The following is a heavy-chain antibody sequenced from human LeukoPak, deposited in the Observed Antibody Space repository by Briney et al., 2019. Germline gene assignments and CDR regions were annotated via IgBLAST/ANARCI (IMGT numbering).Heavy chain of an antibody. D-gene: IGHD2-2*01. CDR1: GYTFTSYG. CDR3: ARGRAVYCSSTSCYGTPDY. Sequence: ASVKVSCKASGYTFTSYGISWVRQAPGQGLEWMGWISAYNGNTNYAQKLQGRVTMTTDTSTSTAYMELRSLRSDETAVYYCARGRAVYCSSTSCYGTPDYWSQGTLVSVSS. CDR2: ISAYNGNT. J-gene: IGHJ4*02. V-gene: IGHV1-18*01.